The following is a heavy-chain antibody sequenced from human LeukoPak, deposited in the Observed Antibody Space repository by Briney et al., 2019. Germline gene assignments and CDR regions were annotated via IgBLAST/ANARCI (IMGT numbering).Heavy chain of an antibody. Sequence: ASVKVSCTASGYTFTSYYMHWVRQAPGQGLEWMGIINPSGGSTSYAQKFQGRVTMTRDTSTSTVYMELSSLRSEDTAVYYCARGPHYYGSGSYYPIDYWGQGTLVTVSS. CDR1: GYTFTSYY. D-gene: IGHD3-10*01. CDR2: INPSGGST. V-gene: IGHV1-46*01. CDR3: ARGPHYYGSGSYYPIDY. J-gene: IGHJ4*02.